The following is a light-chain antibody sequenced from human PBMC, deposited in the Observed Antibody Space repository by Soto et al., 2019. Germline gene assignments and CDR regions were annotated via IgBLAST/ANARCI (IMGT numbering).Light chain of an antibody. CDR2: KTS. CDR3: QQYNGYSVS. J-gene: IGKJ2*01. V-gene: IGKV1-5*03. CDR1: QSISDW. Sequence: DIQMTQSPSTLSASVGDRLTITCRASQSISDWLAWYQQKPGKAPRLLIYKTSNLESGVPSRFSGSGSGTEFTLTISSLQPDDFATYYCQQYNGYSVSFGQGTKLEIK.